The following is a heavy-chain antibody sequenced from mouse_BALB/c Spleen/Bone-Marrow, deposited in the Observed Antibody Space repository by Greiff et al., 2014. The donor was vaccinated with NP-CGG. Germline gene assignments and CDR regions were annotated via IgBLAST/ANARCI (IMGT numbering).Heavy chain of an antibody. D-gene: IGHD2-14*01. CDR3: AGDRGVQGYAMDY. CDR1: GFTFSDFY. J-gene: IGHJ4*01. Sequence: LVESGGGLVKPGGSLKLSCAASGFTFSDFYMYWVRQTPEKRLEWVATISYGGSYIYYPDSVKGRFTISRDDAKNNLYLQMSSLKSEDTAMYYCAGDRGVQGYAMDYWGQGTSVTVSS. V-gene: IGHV5-4*02. CDR2: ISYGGSYI.